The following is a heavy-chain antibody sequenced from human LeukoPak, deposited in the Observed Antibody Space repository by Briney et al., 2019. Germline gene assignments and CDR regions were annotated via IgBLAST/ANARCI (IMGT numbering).Heavy chain of an antibody. CDR2: IYSSGST. J-gene: IGHJ4*02. Sequence: SETLSLTCSVSGVPISSGSNYWGWIRQPPGKTLEWIGSIYSSGSTYYNLSLKSRVIILIDTAKNHVSLNLSSVTAADTAVYYCAGETYYDILTGEEEFDYWGQGTLVTVSS. V-gene: IGHV4-39*07. CDR1: GVPISSGSNY. D-gene: IGHD3-9*01. CDR3: AGETYYDILTGEEEFDY.